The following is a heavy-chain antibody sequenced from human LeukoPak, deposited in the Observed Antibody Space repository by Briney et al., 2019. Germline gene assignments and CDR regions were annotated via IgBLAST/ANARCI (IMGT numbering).Heavy chain of an antibody. V-gene: IGHV1-69*04. CDR3: ASLDGGSYAGDY. CDR1: GDTFSSYA. D-gene: IGHD1-26*01. CDR2: IIPILGIA. Sequence: SVKVSCKASGDTFSSYAISWVRQAPGQGLEWMGRIIPILGIANYAQKFQGRVTITADKSTSTAYMELSSLRSEDTAVYYCASLDGGSYAGDYWGQGTLVTVSS. J-gene: IGHJ4*02.